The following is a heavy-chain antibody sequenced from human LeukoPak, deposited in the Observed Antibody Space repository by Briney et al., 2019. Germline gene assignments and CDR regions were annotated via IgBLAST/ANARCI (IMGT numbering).Heavy chain of an antibody. J-gene: IGHJ4*02. Sequence: SVKVSCKASGGTFSSYAISWVRQAPGQGLEWMGRIIPILGIANYAQKFQGRVTITADKSTSTAYMELSSLRSEDTAVYYCARDSTGTNRVAGTLYWGQGTLVTVSS. CDR2: IIPILGIA. D-gene: IGHD6-19*01. V-gene: IGHV1-69*04. CDR3: ARDSTGTNRVAGTLY. CDR1: GGTFSSYA.